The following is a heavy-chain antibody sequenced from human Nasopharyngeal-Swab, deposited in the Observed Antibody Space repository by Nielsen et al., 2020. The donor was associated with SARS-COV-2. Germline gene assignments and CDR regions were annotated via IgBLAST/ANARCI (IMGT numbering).Heavy chain of an antibody. J-gene: IGHJ4*02. CDR3: ARGSGTYSDYFDY. CDR2: TYFRSKWLN. CDR1: GDSVSSNSAA. Sequence: SQTLSLTCAISGDSVSSNSAAWTWIRQSPSRGLEWLGRTYFRSKWLNDYAVSVKSRITINQDTSRNQFSLQLNSVTLEDTAIYYCARGSGTYSDYFDYWGQGTLVSVSS. D-gene: IGHD1-26*01. V-gene: IGHV6-1*01.